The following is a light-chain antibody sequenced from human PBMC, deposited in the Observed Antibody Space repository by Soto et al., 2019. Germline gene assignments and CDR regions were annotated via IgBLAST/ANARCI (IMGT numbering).Light chain of an antibody. CDR2: GAS. J-gene: IGKJ1*01. CDR3: QQYSTWPPT. CDR1: QSVSSN. V-gene: IGKV3-15*01. Sequence: EIVMTQSPATLSVSPGERATLSCRASQSVSSNLAWYQHKPGQAPRLLIYGASTRATGFPARFSGSGSGTEFTLTISSLQSEDFAVYYCQQYSTWPPTFGQGTKVEIK.